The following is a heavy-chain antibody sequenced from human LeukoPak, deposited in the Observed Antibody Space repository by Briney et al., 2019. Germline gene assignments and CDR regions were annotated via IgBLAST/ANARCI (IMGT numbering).Heavy chain of an antibody. D-gene: IGHD6-13*01. CDR1: GGSISSSSYY. V-gene: IGHV4-39*07. J-gene: IGHJ6*02. Sequence: SETLSLTCTVSGGSISSSSYYWGWIRQPPGKGLEWIGSIYYSGSTYYNPSLKSRVTISVGTSKNQFSLKLSSVTAADTAVYYCARDGIAAAGNWEDYYGMDVWGQGTTVTVSS. CDR3: ARDGIAAAGNWEDYYGMDV. CDR2: IYYSGST.